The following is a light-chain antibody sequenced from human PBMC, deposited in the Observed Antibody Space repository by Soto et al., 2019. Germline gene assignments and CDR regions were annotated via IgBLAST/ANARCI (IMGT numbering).Light chain of an antibody. CDR2: AAS. CDR1: QGIGND. Sequence: AIQMTQSPSSLSAFVGDRVTITCRATQGIGNDLVWYQQKPGRAPKLLIYAASTLQSGVPSRFSGSGSGADFTLTISSLQPEDSATYYCLQDHTYPQTFGQGTRLEI. CDR3: LQDHTYPQT. J-gene: IGKJ1*01. V-gene: IGKV1-6*01.